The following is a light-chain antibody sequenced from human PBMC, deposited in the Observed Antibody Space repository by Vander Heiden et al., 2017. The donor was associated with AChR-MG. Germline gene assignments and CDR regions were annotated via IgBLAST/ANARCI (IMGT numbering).Light chain of an antibody. CDR1: NIGSKS. Sequence: SYVLTQPPSVSVAPGQTARITCGGNNIGSKSVHWYRQKPGQAPVLVVYDDSARPSGIPERFSGSNSGNTATLTISRVEAGDEADYYCQVWDSSSDHVVFGGGTKL. CDR3: QVWDSSSDHVV. V-gene: IGLV3-21*02. J-gene: IGLJ2*01. CDR2: DDS.